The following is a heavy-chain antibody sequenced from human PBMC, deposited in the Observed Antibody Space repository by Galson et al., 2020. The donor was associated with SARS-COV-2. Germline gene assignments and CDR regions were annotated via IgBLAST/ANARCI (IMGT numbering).Heavy chain of an antibody. V-gene: IGHV4-38-2*01. Sequence: SETLSLTCAVYGYSIINGYYWVWIRQPPGKGREWIGVIIHGESTYYNPSIQSRVTISIDTSSNQVSLKLTSVTAADTALYYGARMGTGPRAVDIWGPETLLIVSS. D-gene: IGHD7-27*01. CDR2: IIHGEST. CDR3: ARMGTGPRAVDI. CDR1: GYSIINGYY. J-gene: IGHJ3*02.